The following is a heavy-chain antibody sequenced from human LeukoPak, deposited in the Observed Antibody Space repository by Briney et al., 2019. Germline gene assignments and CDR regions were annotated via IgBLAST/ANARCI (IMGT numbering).Heavy chain of an antibody. V-gene: IGHV3-23*01. Sequence: GGSLRLSCAASGFTFSSYAMSWVRQAPGKGLEWVSAISGSGGSTYYADSVKGRFTISRDNSKNTLYLQMNSLGAEDTAKYYCTKGGVGAPSGAFDIWGQGTMVTLSS. J-gene: IGHJ3*02. CDR1: GFTFSSYA. CDR3: TKGGVGAPSGAFDI. D-gene: IGHD1-26*01. CDR2: ISGSGGST.